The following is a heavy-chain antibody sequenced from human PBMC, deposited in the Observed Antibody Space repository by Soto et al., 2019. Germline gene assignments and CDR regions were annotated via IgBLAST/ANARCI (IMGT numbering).Heavy chain of an antibody. Sequence: HPGGSLRLSCAASGFTFSSYAMSWVRQAPGKGLEWVSAISGSGGSTYYADSVKGRFTISRDNSKNTLYLQMNSLRAEDTAVYYCAKLFYSSSFYYYYGMDVWGQGTTVTVSS. CDR3: AKLFYSSSFYYYYGMDV. D-gene: IGHD6-6*01. V-gene: IGHV3-23*01. CDR1: GFTFSSYA. CDR2: ISGSGGST. J-gene: IGHJ6*02.